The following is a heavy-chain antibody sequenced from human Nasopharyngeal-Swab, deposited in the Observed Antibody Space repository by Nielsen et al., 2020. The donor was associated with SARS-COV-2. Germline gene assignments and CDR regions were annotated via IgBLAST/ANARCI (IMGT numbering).Heavy chain of an antibody. CDR3: ARGFRDSAAVAGTVGAFDR. J-gene: IGHJ3*02. CDR2: IKQDGSEK. Sequence: GESLKISCAASGFTFSSYWMSWVRQAPGKGLEWGANIKQDGSEKYYVDSVKGRFTISRDNAKNSLYLQMNSLRAEDTAVYYCARGFRDSAAVAGTVGAFDRWGQGTMVTVSS. CDR1: GFTFSSYW. V-gene: IGHV3-7*01. D-gene: IGHD6-19*01.